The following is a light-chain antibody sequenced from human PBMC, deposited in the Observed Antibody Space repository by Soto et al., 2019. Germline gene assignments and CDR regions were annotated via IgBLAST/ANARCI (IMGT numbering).Light chain of an antibody. J-gene: IGKJ1*01. V-gene: IGKV3-20*01. Sequence: EIVLTQFPGTLSLSPGERATVSCRASQSVSSAYLAWYQQKPGQAPRLLISGASSRATGIPDRFSGSGSETDFTLTISTLEPDDFALYYCQQYGSSPRSFGQGTKVDIK. CDR2: GAS. CDR3: QQYGSSPRS. CDR1: QSVSSAY.